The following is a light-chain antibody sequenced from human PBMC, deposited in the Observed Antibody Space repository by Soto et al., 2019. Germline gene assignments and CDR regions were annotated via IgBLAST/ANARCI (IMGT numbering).Light chain of an antibody. CDR3: EQYGNSALT. CDR1: QTVSSTY. V-gene: IGKV3-20*01. CDR2: GAS. J-gene: IGKJ4*01. Sequence: EIVLTQSPGTLSLSPGERATLSCRASQTVSSTYLAWYQQKPGQAPRLLIYGASSRATGIPDRFSASGSGTDFTLTISRLEPEDFAVYYCEQYGNSALTFGGGTMVEIK.